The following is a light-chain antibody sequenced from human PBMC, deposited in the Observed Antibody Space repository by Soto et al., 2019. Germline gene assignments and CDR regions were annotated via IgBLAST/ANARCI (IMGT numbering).Light chain of an antibody. CDR3: SSYTSSTTLV. CDR2: EVN. CDR1: SSDIGNYNY. Sequence: AARTQPASVSGSPVQAITIACTGTSSDIGNYNYVSWYQQHPGKAPKLMIYEVNNRPSGVSNRFSGSKSGNTASLTISGLEAEDEADYYCSSYTSSTTLVFATGTKVTV. V-gene: IGLV2-14*01. J-gene: IGLJ1*01.